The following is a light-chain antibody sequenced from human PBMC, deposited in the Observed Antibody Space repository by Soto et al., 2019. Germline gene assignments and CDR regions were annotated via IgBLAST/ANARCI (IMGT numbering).Light chain of an antibody. CDR2: EAS. Sequence: DIQLTQSPSTLSASVGDRVTITCRASQSISSWLAWYQQKPGKAPKLLIHEASRLESGVPSRFSGSESGTEFTLTISGLHAEDSPTYYCQQYTNFPLTFGGGTKVEIK. V-gene: IGKV1-5*01. CDR1: QSISSW. CDR3: QQYTNFPLT. J-gene: IGKJ4*01.